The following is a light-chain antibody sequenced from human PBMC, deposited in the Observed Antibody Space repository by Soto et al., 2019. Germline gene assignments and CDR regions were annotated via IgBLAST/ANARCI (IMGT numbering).Light chain of an antibody. V-gene: IGKV3-20*01. CDR2: GAS. J-gene: IGKJ1*01. CDR3: QQYGSSPGT. CDR1: QSVSRSY. Sequence: EIVSTQSPGTLSLSPGERATLSCRASQSVSRSYLAWYQQKPGQAPRLLLYGASSRATGIPDRFSGSGSGTDFTLTISRLEPEGFAVYYCQQYGSSPGTFGQGTKVEIK.